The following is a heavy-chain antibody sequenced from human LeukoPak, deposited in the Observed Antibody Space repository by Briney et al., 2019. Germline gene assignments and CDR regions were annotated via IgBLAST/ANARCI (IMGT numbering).Heavy chain of an antibody. D-gene: IGHD5-12*01. V-gene: IGHV4-39*01. J-gene: IGHJ4*02. CDR2: IYKSGST. Sequence: PSETLSLTCTVSGGSISSTSYYWGWIRQPPGRGLEWIGSIYKSGSTYYYPSLKSRVTISVDTSKNQFSLKLSSVTAADTAVYYCARHGRSTGFDPFDYWGQGALVTVSS. CDR1: GGSISSTSYY. CDR3: ARHGRSTGFDPFDY.